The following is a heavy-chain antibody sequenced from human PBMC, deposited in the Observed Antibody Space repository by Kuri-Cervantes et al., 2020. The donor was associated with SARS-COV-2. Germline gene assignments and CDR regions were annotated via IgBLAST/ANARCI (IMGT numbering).Heavy chain of an antibody. D-gene: IGHD3-22*01. V-gene: IGHV4-39*01. J-gene: IGHJ4*02. CDR2: IYYSGST. CDR1: GGSISSITYY. Sequence: GSLRLSCTVSGGSISSITYYWGWIRQPPGKGLEWIGSIYYSGSTYYNPSLKSRVTISVDTSKNQFSLKLSSVTAADTAVYYCASYYYNNRELWERSLDYWGQGTLVTVSS. CDR3: ASYYYNNRELWERSLDY.